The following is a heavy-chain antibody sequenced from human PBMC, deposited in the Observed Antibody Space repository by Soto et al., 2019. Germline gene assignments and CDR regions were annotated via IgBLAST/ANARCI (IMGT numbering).Heavy chain of an antibody. CDR3: ARGRQWLVPAFDI. J-gene: IGHJ3*02. CDR2: ISAYNGNT. CDR1: GYTFTSYC. Sequence: GASVNVSCNASGYTFTSYCISWVRQSPGQGLEWMGWISAYNGNTNYAQKLQGRVTMTTDTSTSTAYMELRSLRSDDTAVYYCARGRQWLVPAFDIWGQGTMVTVSS. V-gene: IGHV1-18*01. D-gene: IGHD6-19*01.